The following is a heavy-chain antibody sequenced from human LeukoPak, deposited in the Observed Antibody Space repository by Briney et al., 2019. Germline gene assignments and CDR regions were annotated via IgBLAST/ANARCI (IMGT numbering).Heavy chain of an antibody. D-gene: IGHD2-21*01. V-gene: IGHV3-33*05. J-gene: IGHJ4*02. CDR3: ARELSQIVWGGLDY. Sequence: GGSLRLSCAASGFIFSHYGMHWVRQAPGKGLEWVAVIQNDASTENFADSVKGRFTISRDNSKNTVFLQMNSLRVEDTAVYYCARELSQIVWGGLDYGGQGTLVSVST. CDR2: IQNDASTE. CDR1: GFIFSHYG.